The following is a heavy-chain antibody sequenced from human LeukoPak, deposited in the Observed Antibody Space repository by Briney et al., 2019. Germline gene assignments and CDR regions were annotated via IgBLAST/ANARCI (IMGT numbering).Heavy chain of an antibody. J-gene: IGHJ6*03. Sequence: GGSLRLSCAASGFTFSSYGMHWVRQAPGKGLEWVAFIRYDGSNKYYADSVKGRFTISRDNSKNTLYLQMNSLRAEDTAVYYCARAPSHSGYNWNDGLYYYYYMDVWGKGTTVTVSS. CDR3: ARAPSHSGYNWNDGLYYYYYMDV. CDR2: IRYDGSNK. V-gene: IGHV3-30*02. D-gene: IGHD1-20*01. CDR1: GFTFSSYG.